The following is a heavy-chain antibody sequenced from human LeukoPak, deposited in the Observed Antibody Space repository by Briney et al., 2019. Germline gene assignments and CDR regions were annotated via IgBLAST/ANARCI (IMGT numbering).Heavy chain of an antibody. V-gene: IGHV3-21*04. Sequence: PGGSLRLSCAASGFTFSSYSMNWVRQAPGKGLEWVSSITSSGRYIYYADSVKGRFTISRDNSKNTLYLQMNSLRADDTAVYYCAKESTVTPGNVNWFDSWGQGTLVTVSS. D-gene: IGHD4-17*01. CDR3: AKESTVTPGNVNWFDS. CDR1: GFTFSSYS. J-gene: IGHJ5*01. CDR2: ITSSGRYI.